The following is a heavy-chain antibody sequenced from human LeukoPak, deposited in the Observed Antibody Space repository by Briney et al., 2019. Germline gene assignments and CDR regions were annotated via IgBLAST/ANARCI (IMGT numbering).Heavy chain of an antibody. Sequence: GGSLRLSRAASGFTFSSYAMSWVRQAPGKGLEWVSAISGSGGSTYYADSVKGRFTISRDNSKNTLYLQTNSLRAEDTAVYYCANLEPAVYYYGMDVWGQGTTVTVSS. CDR2: ISGSGGST. J-gene: IGHJ6*02. CDR3: ANLEPAVYYYGMDV. CDR1: GFTFSSYA. V-gene: IGHV3-23*01.